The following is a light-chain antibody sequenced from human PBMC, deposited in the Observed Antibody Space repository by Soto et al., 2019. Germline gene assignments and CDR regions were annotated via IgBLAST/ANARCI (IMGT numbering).Light chain of an antibody. CDR1: QIISSSY. CDR3: QHYGSSLWT. CDR2: GAS. J-gene: IGKJ1*01. V-gene: IGKV3-20*01. Sequence: EIVLTQSPGTLSLSPGERAALSCRTSQIISSSYLAWYQQKPGQAPRLLIYGASSRATGIPDRFSGSGSGTDFTLNISRLEPEDFAVYYCQHYGSSLWTFGQGTNVEIK.